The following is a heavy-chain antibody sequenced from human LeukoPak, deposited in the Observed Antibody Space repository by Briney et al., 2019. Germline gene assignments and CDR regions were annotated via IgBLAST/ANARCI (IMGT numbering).Heavy chain of an antibody. CDR3: ARDEDYSGYDFRADAFDI. D-gene: IGHD5-12*01. J-gene: IGHJ3*02. V-gene: IGHV3-48*03. Sequence: PGGSLRLSCAASGFTFSSYEMNWVRQAPGKGLEWISHISSSGTTIYYADSVKGRFTISRDNAKNSLYLQMNSLRAEDTAVYYCARDEDYSGYDFRADAFDIWGQGTMVTVSS. CDR1: GFTFSSYE. CDR2: ISSSGTTI.